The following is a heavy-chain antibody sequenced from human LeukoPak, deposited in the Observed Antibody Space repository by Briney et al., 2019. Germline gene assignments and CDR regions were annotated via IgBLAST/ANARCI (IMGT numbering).Heavy chain of an antibody. V-gene: IGHV1-2*02. Sequence: GASVKVSCKASGYTFTGYYMHWVRQAPGQGLEWMGWINPNSGGTNYAQKFQGRVTMTRDTSISTAYMELSRLRSDDTAVCYCARGGPMYYYGSGPPGNNWFDPWGQGTLVTVSS. J-gene: IGHJ5*02. CDR1: GYTFTGYY. D-gene: IGHD3-10*01. CDR3: ARGGPMYYYGSGPPGNNWFDP. CDR2: INPNSGGT.